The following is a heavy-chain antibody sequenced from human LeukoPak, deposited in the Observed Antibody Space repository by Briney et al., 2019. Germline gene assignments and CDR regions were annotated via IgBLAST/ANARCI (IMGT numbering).Heavy chain of an antibody. CDR1: GYSISSGYY. V-gene: IGHV4-38-2*02. CDR3: ARGRSGSSSGWPKRYYFDY. D-gene: IGHD6-19*01. Sequence: MPSETLSLTCTVSGYSISSGYYWGWIRQPPGKGLEWIGSIYYSGSTYYNPSLKSRVTISADTSRNHFSLNLSSVTAADTAVYYCARGRSGSSSGWPKRYYFDYWGQGTLVTVSS. CDR2: IYYSGST. J-gene: IGHJ4*02.